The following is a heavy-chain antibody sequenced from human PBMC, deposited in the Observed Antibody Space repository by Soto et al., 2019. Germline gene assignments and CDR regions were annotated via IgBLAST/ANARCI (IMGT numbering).Heavy chain of an antibody. D-gene: IGHD7-27*01. J-gene: IGHJ4*02. CDR2: IYWDDDK. CDR1: GFSLSTSGVG. V-gene: IGHV2-5*02. CDR3: AHSLIPNWGSRGAFDY. Sequence: QITLKESGPTLVKPTQTLTLTCTFSGFSLSTSGVGVGWIRQPPGKALEWLALIYWDDDKRYSPSLKSRLTIPKDTSKNQVVRTMTTMDPVDTATYYCAHSLIPNWGSRGAFDYWGQGTLVTVSS.